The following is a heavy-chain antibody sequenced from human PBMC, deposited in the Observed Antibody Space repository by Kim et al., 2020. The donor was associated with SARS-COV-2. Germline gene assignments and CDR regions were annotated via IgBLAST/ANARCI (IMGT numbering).Heavy chain of an antibody. D-gene: IGHD3-9*01. Sequence: GESLKISCKGSGYSLTSYWIGWVRQMPGKGLEWMGIIYPGDSDTRYSPSFQGQVTISADKSISTAYLQWSSLKASDTAMYYCARPHANYDILTGYYYWGQGTLVTVSS. V-gene: IGHV5-51*01. CDR2: IYPGDSDT. CDR3: ARPHANYDILTGYYY. J-gene: IGHJ4*02. CDR1: GYSLTSYW.